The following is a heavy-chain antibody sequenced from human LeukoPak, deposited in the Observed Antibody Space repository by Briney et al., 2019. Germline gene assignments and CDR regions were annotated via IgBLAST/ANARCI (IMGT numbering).Heavy chain of an antibody. D-gene: IGHD4/OR15-4a*01. V-gene: IGHV1-69*05. CDR1: GGTFSSYA. CDR3: ARVRREYGGNYQFDY. J-gene: IGHJ4*02. CDR2: IIPIFGTA. Sequence: SVKVSCKASGGTFSSYAISWVRQAPGQGLEWMGGIIPIFGTANYAQKFQGRVTITTDESTSTAYMELSSLRSEDTAVYYCARVRREYGGNYQFDYWGQGTLVTVSS.